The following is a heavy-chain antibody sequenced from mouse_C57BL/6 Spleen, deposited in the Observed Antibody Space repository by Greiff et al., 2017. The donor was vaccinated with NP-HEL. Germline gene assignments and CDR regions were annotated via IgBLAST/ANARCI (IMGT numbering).Heavy chain of an antibody. CDR2: ISSGGSYT. CDR1: GFTFSSYG. Sequence: EVKLMESGGDLVKPGGSLKLSCAASGFTFSSYGMSWVRQTPDKRLEWVATISSGGSYTYYPDSVKGRFTISRDNAKNTLYLQMSSLKSEDTAMYYCARHMGNPYYFDYWGQGTTLTVSS. J-gene: IGHJ2*01. V-gene: IGHV5-6*01. CDR3: ARHMGNPYYFDY. D-gene: IGHD2-1*01.